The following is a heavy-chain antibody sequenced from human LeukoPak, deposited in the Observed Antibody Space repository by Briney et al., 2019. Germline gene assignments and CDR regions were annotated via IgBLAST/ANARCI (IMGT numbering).Heavy chain of an antibody. CDR2: ISGSGGST. CDR1: GFTFTSYA. J-gene: IGHJ6*03. D-gene: IGHD2-2*01. CDR3: AKDGVVPAAHKENYYYYYMDV. Sequence: GGSLRLSCAASGFTFTSYAMSWVRQAPGKGLEWVSAISGSGGSTYYADSVKGRFTISRDNSKNTLYLQMNSLRAEDTAVYYCAKDGVVPAAHKENYYYYYMDVWDKGTTVTVSS. V-gene: IGHV3-23*01.